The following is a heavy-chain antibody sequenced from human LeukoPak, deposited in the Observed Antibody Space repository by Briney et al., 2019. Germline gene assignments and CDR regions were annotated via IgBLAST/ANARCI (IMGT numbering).Heavy chain of an antibody. CDR3: ARDMVRGVKLGRYYYYMDV. V-gene: IGHV1-46*01. CDR1: GYTFTSYY. Sequence: ASVKVSCKASGYTFTSYYMHWVRQAPGQGLEWMGIINPSGGSTSYAQKFQGRVTMTRDTSTNTVFMDLSSLRSEDTAVYYCARDMVRGVKLGRYYYYMDVWGKGTTVTISS. D-gene: IGHD3-10*01. J-gene: IGHJ6*03. CDR2: INPSGGST.